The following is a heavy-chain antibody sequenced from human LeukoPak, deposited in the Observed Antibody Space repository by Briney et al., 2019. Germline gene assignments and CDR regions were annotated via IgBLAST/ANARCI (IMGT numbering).Heavy chain of an antibody. J-gene: IGHJ4*02. CDR3: ARSSVGAPKAGFDY. Sequence: ASVKVSCKASGYTFTSYDINWVRQATGQGLEWMGWMNPNSGNTGYAQKFQGRVTMTRNTSISTAYMELSSLRSEDTAVYYCARSSVGAPKAGFDYGGQETLVTVSS. D-gene: IGHD1-26*01. CDR1: GYTFTSYD. CDR2: MNPNSGNT. V-gene: IGHV1-8*01.